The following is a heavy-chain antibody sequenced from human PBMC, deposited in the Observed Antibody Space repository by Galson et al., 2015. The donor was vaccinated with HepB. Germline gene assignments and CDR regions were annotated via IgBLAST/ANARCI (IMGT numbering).Heavy chain of an antibody. D-gene: IGHD5-18*01. J-gene: IGHJ6*03. CDR2: INPNSGGT. Sequence: SVKVSCKASGDIFTGYYIHWMRQAPGQGLEWMGCINPNSGGTNYAQKFRGRVTMTRDTSISTAYMELSRLRSDDTAMYYCTRGRQLPNNYYYYYMDVWGKGTTVTVSS. V-gene: IGHV1-2*02. CDR3: TRGRQLPNNYYYYYMDV. CDR1: GDIFTGYY.